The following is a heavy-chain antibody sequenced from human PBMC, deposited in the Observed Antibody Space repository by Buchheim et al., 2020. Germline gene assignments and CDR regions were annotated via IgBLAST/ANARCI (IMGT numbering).Heavy chain of an antibody. J-gene: IGHJ4*02. Sequence: QVQLQESGPGLVKPSETLSLTCTVSGGSISSYYWSWIRQPPGKGLEWIGYIYYSGSTNYNPSLKSRVTISVDTSKNQFSLKLSSVTAADTAVYYCARDNGGNSEMLFDYWGQGTL. D-gene: IGHD4-23*01. CDR3: ARDNGGNSEMLFDY. CDR2: IYYSGST. V-gene: IGHV4-59*12. CDR1: GGSISSYY.